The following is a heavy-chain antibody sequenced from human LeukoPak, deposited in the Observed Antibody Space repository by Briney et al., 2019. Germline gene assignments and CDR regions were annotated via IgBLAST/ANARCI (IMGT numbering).Heavy chain of an antibody. J-gene: IGHJ2*01. D-gene: IGHD7-27*01. V-gene: IGHV3-23*01. CDR1: GFTFRTYG. CDR3: TRELVSLGTGYFDL. CDR2: ITGSSTWT. Sequence: GGSLRLSCEASGFTFRTYGMTWVRQAPGKGLEWVSGITGSSTWTYYADSVKGRFTISRDNSKNTLHLQMDSLRAEDTAIYYCTRELVSLGTGYFDLWGRGTLVTVSS.